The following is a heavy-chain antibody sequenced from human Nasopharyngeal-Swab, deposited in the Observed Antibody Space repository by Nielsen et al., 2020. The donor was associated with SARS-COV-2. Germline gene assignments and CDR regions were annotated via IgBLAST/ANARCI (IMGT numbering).Heavy chain of an antibody. CDR3: AKDLPFERIAVAGTAFDY. CDR1: GFTFSSYA. V-gene: IGHV3-23*01. D-gene: IGHD6-19*01. J-gene: IGHJ4*02. CDR2: ISGSGGST. Sequence: GGSLRLSCAASGFTFSSYAMSWVRQAPGKGLEWVSAISGSGGSTYYADSVKGRFTISRDNSKNTLYLQMNSLRAEDTAVYYGAKDLPFERIAVAGTAFDYWGQGTMVTVSS.